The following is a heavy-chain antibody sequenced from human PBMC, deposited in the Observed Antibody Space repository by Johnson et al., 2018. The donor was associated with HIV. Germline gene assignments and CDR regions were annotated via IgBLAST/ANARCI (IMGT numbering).Heavy chain of an antibody. D-gene: IGHD6-19*01. V-gene: IGHV3-66*01. CDR3: AKDQAVAGRGLFAFDI. J-gene: IGHJ3*02. Sequence: VQLVESGGGLVQPGGSLRLSCAASGFTVSSNYMTWVRQGPGKGLEWVSVINSGGGTYYADSVKGRFTIFRDNSKNTGYLQMYSLRAEDTAVYYCAKDQAVAGRGLFAFDIWGQGTMVTVSS. CDR2: INSGGGT. CDR1: GFTVSSNY.